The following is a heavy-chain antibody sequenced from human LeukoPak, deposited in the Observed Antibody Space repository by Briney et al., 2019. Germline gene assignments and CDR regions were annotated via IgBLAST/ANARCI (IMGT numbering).Heavy chain of an antibody. Sequence: ASVKVSCKASGGTFSSYAISWLRQAPGQGLEGMGRIIPIFGTANYAQKFQGRVTITTDESTSTAYMELSSLRSEDTAVYYCARDQVNYGFIDYWGQGTLVTVSS. V-gene: IGHV1-69*05. CDR1: GGTFSSYA. CDR3: ARDQVNYGFIDY. D-gene: IGHD4-17*01. CDR2: IIPIFGTA. J-gene: IGHJ4*02.